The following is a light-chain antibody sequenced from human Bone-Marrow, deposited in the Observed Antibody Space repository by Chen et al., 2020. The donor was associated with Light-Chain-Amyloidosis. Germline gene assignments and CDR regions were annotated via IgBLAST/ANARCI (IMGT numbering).Light chain of an antibody. CDR3: SSYTITNTLV. Sequence: HSALTQPASVSGSPGQSITISCTGTSSDGGGDNHVSWYQQHPDKAPKLMIYEVTNRPSWVPDRFSGSKSDNTASLTISGLQTEDEADYFCSSYTITNTLVFGSGTRVTVL. CDR2: EVT. J-gene: IGLJ1*01. V-gene: IGLV2-14*01. CDR1: SSDGGGDNH.